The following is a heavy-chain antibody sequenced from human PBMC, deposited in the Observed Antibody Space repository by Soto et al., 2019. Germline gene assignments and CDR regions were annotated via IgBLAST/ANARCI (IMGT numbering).Heavy chain of an antibody. Sequence: AGGSLRLSCAASGFTFSSYSMNWVRQAPGKGLEWVSSISSSSSYIYYADSVKGRFTISRDNAKNSLYLQMNSLRAEDTAVYYCARPYYYDSSGYYWEPDAFDIWGQGTMVTVSS. D-gene: IGHD3-22*01. CDR3: ARPYYYDSSGYYWEPDAFDI. V-gene: IGHV3-21*01. J-gene: IGHJ3*02. CDR1: GFTFSSYS. CDR2: ISSSSSYI.